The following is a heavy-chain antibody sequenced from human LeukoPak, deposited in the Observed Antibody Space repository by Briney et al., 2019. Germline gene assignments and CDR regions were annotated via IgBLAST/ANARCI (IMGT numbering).Heavy chain of an antibody. V-gene: IGHV1-46*01. CDR3: ARVLGIAARRDYFDY. Sequence: HRASVKVSCKASGYTFTSYYMHWVRQAPGQGLEWMGIINPSGGSTSYAQKFQGRVTMTRDTSTSTVYMGLSSLRSEDTAVYYCARVLGIAARRDYFDYWGQGTLVTVSS. J-gene: IGHJ4*02. CDR2: INPSGGST. CDR1: GYTFTSYY. D-gene: IGHD6-6*01.